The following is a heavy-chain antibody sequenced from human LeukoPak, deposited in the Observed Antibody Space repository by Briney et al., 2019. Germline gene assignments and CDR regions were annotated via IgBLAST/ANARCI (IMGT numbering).Heavy chain of an antibody. D-gene: IGHD3-10*01. V-gene: IGHV3-30*02. J-gene: IGHJ4*02. Sequence: PGGSLRLSCVASGFTFSRFNMHWVRQAPGKGLEWVALIWYDGTDTFYADAVRGRFTISRDDSKNTLFLQMNSLRAEDTAIYYCAKDRDYYGSGSDYWGQGTLVTVSS. CDR1: GFTFSRFN. CDR2: IWYDGTDT. CDR3: AKDRDYYGSGSDY.